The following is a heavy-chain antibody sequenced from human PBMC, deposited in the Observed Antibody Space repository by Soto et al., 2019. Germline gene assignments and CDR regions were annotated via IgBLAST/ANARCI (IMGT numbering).Heavy chain of an antibody. D-gene: IGHD3-22*01. Sequence: SVKVSCKASGGTFSSYAISWVRQAPGQGLEWMGGIIPIFGTANYAQKFQGRVTMTRDTSTHTFYMELSSLRSEDTAMYYCARVGYSSTGTTFHYHGLDVWGQGTTVTVSS. CDR1: GGTFSSYA. CDR3: ARVGYSSTGTTFHYHGLDV. V-gene: IGHV1-69*05. J-gene: IGHJ6*02. CDR2: IIPIFGTA.